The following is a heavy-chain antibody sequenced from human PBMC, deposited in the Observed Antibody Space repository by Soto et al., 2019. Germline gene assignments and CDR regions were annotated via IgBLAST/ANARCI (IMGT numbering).Heavy chain of an antibody. D-gene: IGHD2-2*01. CDR2: IWYDGSNK. CDR3: ASLYCSSTSCYSDVGGDAFDI. J-gene: IGHJ3*02. CDR1: GFTFSSYG. V-gene: IGHV3-33*01. Sequence: GGSLRLSCAASGFTFSSYGMHWVRQAPGKGLEWVAVIWYDGSNKYYADSVKGRFTISRDNSKNTLYLQMNSLRAEDTAVYYCASLYCSSTSCYSDVGGDAFDIWGQGTMVTVSS.